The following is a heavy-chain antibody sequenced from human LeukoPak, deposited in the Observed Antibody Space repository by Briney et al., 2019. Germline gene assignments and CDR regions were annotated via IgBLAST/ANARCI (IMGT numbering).Heavy chain of an antibody. J-gene: IGHJ4*02. CDR1: GYTFTSYD. CDR2: MNPNSGNT. Sequence: GASVKVSCKASGYTFTSYDINWVRQATGQGLEWMGWMNPNSGNTGYAQKFQGRVTMTRNTSVSTAYMELSSLRSEDTAVYYCARGSRTYYYDSSGSPLGYWGQGTLVTVSS. V-gene: IGHV1-8*01. CDR3: ARGSRTYYYDSSGSPLGY. D-gene: IGHD3-22*01.